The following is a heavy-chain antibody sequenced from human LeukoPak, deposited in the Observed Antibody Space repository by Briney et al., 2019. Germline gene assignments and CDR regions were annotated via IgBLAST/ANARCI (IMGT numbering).Heavy chain of an antibody. D-gene: IGHD2-2*01. Sequence: GGSLRLSCAASGFTFDDYAMHWVRQAPGKGLEWVSGISWNSGSIGYADSVKGRFTISRDNAKNSLYLQMNSLRAEDTAVYYCAKDVYCSSLWGQGTLVTVSS. CDR2: ISWNSGSI. CDR3: AKDVYCSSL. V-gene: IGHV3-9*01. J-gene: IGHJ4*02. CDR1: GFTFDDYA.